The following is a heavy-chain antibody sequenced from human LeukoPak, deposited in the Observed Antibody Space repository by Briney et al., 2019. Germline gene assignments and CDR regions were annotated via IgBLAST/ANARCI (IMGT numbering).Heavy chain of an antibody. V-gene: IGHV3-23*01. CDR1: GFTFSTYA. J-gene: IGHJ6*03. CDR3: AKCILTGYYKGYMDV. D-gene: IGHD3-9*01. Sequence: SGGSLRLSCAASGFTFSTYAMSWVRQIPGKGLEWVSAISGSGGSTYYADSVKGRFTISRDNSKNTLYLQMNSLRAEDTAVYYCAKCILTGYYKGYMDVWGKGTTVTISS. CDR2: ISGSGGST.